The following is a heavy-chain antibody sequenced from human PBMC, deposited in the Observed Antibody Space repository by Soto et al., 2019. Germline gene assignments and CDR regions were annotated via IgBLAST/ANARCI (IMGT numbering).Heavy chain of an antibody. Sequence: GGSLRLSCAASGFTFSSYLMSWVRQAPGKGLEWVANIKQDGSEKYYVDSVKGRFTISRDNAKNSLYLQMNSLRAEDTAVYYCARDLPRYCSSTSSPHADYWGQGTLVTVSS. V-gene: IGHV3-7*01. J-gene: IGHJ4*02. CDR1: GFTFSSYL. D-gene: IGHD2-2*01. CDR3: ARDLPRYCSSTSSPHADY. CDR2: IKQDGSEK.